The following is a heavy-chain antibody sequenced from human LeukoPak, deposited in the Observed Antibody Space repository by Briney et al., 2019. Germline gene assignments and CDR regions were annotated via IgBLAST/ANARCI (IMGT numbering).Heavy chain of an antibody. V-gene: IGHV4-34*01. Sequence: SETLSLTCAVYGGTFSGYYWCWIRQPPGKGQEWIGEINHSGSTNYNSSLKSRVTISVDKSKNQFSLRLSSVTAADTAVYFCARGYPRQNWFDSWGQGTLVTVSS. J-gene: IGHJ5*01. CDR3: ARGYPRQNWFDS. CDR2: INHSGST. CDR1: GGTFSGYY.